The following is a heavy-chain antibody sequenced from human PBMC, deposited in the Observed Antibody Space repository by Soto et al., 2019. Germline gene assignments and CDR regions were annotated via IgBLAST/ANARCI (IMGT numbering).Heavy chain of an antibody. CDR2: IYYTGNT. D-gene: IGHD3-3*01. Sequence: SETLSLTCTVSGDSSVSSSSYYWGWIRQPPGKGLEWIGSIYYTGNTFYNPSLKSRVTISVDTPKRQFSLNLRSVTAADTAVYYCASPRQGNYDFLSGYYALDYWSQGTLVTVSS. J-gene: IGHJ4*02. V-gene: IGHV4-39*01. CDR3: ASPRQGNYDFLSGYYALDY. CDR1: GDSSVSSSSYY.